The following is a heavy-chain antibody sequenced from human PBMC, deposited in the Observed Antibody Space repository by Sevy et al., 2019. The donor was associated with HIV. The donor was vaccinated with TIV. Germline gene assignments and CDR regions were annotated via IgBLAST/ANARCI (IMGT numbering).Heavy chain of an antibody. CDR3: ARVLADDYIWGSHRPKYYFDF. Sequence: SETLSITCAVYGGSFSAYYWNWIRQPPGKGLEWIGEINHSGSTNYNPSLKSRVTMSVDTSKKQFSLKLSSVTAADTAVYYCARVLADDYIWGSHRPKYYFDFRGQGTLVTVSS. V-gene: IGHV4-34*01. CDR1: GGSFSAYY. CDR2: INHSGST. J-gene: IGHJ4*02. D-gene: IGHD3-16*02.